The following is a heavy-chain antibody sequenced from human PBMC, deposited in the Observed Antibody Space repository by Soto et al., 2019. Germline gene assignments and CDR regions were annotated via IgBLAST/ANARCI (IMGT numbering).Heavy chain of an antibody. CDR3: ARVWRNPRRASFDY. V-gene: IGHV4-31*03. D-gene: IGHD3-16*01. CDR2: IYYSGST. Sequence: SETLSLTCTVSGGSISSGGYYWSWIRQHPGKGLEWIGYIYYSGSTYYNPSLKSRVTISVDTSKNQFSLKLSSVTAADTAVYYCARVWRNPRRASFDYWGQGTLVTVSS. J-gene: IGHJ4*02. CDR1: GGSISSGGYY.